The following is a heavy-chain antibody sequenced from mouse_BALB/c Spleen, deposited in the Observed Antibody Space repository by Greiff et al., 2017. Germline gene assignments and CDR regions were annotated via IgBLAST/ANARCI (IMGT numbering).Heavy chain of an antibody. CDR2: IYPGDGDT. J-gene: IGHJ1*01. V-gene: IGHV1-80*01. D-gene: IGHD1-1*01. CDR3: ARWGYGSSWGYFDV. Sequence: QVQLQQSGAELVRPGSSVKISCKASGYAFSSYWMNWVKQRPGQGLEWIGQIYPGDGDTNYNGKFKGKATLTADKSSSTAYMQLSSLTSEDSAVYFCARWGYGSSWGYFDVWGAGTTVTVSS. CDR1: GYAFSSYW.